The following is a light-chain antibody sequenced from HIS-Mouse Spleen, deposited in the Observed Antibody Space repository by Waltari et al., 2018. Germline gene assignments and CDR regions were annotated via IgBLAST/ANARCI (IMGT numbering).Light chain of an antibody. CDR1: ALPKKY. CDR2: EDR. CDR3: YSTDSSGNHRV. Sequence: SYELTQPPSVSVSPGQTARITCSGAALPKKYAYWYQQKSGQAPVLVIYEDRKRPSGIPRRFSGSSSGTMATLTISGAQVEDEAYYYCYSTDSSGNHRVFGGGTKLTVL. V-gene: IGLV3-10*01. J-gene: IGLJ2*01.